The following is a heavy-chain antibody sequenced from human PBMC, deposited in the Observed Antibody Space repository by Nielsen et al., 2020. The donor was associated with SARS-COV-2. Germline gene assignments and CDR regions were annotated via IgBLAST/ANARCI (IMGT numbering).Heavy chain of an antibody. V-gene: IGHV3-15*01. D-gene: IGHD5-24*01. CDR2: IKSKSDGGTT. Sequence: GESLKISCTASGFIFTDAWMTWVRQAPGKGLEWVGRIKSKSDGGTTDNAAPVKGRFTISRDDSKNTLYLQMNSLKIEDTAVYFCSTGIWGREGFNSGFWGQGTLVTVSS. J-gene: IGHJ4*02. CDR1: GFIFTDAW. CDR3: STGIWGREGFNSGF.